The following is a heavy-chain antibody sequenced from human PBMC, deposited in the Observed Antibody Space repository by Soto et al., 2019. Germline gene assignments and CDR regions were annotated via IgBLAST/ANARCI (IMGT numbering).Heavy chain of an antibody. J-gene: IGHJ6*02. V-gene: IGHV3-53*01. Sequence: GGSLRLSCAASGFTVSSNYMSWVRQAPGKGLEWVSVIYSGGSTYYADSVKGRFTISRDNSKNTLYLQMNSLRAEDTAVYYCARARYDILTGYYPDYYGMDVWGQGTTVTVSS. CDR3: ARARYDILTGYYPDYYGMDV. CDR2: IYSGGST. CDR1: GFTVSSNY. D-gene: IGHD3-9*01.